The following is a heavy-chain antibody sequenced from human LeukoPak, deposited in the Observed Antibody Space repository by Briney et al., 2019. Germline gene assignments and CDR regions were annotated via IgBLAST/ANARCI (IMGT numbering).Heavy chain of an antibody. J-gene: IGHJ4*02. D-gene: IGHD5-18*01. V-gene: IGHV5-51*01. CDR1: GYSFSTYW. CDR2: IYPGDSDT. CDR3: ARQDTAMALLAY. Sequence: GESLKISCKGSGYSFSTYWIGWVRQMPGKGLEWMGIIYPGDSDTSYSPSFQGQVTISADKSISTAYLQRSSLEASDTAMYYCARQDTAMALLAYWGQGTLVSVSS.